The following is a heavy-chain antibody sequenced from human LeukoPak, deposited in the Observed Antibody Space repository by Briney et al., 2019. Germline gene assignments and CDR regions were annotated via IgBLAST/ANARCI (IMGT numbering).Heavy chain of an antibody. Sequence: SETLSLTCTVSGGSISSSSYYWGWIRQPPGKGLEWIGSIYYSGSTYYNPSLKSRVTISVDTSKNQFSLKLSSVTAADTAVYYCARYFCSGGRCSHFDYWGQGTLVTVSS. V-gene: IGHV4-39*01. J-gene: IGHJ4*02. D-gene: IGHD2-15*01. CDR3: ARYFCSGGRCSHFDY. CDR2: IYYSGST. CDR1: GGSISSSSYY.